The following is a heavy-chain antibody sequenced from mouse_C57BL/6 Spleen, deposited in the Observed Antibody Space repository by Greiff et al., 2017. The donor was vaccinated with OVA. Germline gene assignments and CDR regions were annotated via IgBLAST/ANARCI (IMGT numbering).Heavy chain of an antibody. Sequence: QVQLQQSGPELVKPGASVKISCTASGYAFSSSWMNWVKQRPGKGLEWIGRIYPGDGDTNYNGKFKGKATLTADKSSSTAYMQLSSLTSEDSAVYFCARTCSTTVVDYAMDYWGQGTSVTVSS. CDR3: ARTCSTTVVDYAMDY. V-gene: IGHV1-82*01. CDR2: IYPGDGDT. J-gene: IGHJ4*01. D-gene: IGHD1-1*01. CDR1: GYAFSSSW.